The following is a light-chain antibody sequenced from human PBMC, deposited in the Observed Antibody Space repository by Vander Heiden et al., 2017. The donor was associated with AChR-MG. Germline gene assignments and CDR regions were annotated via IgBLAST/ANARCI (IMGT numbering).Light chain of an antibody. V-gene: IGKV1-39*01. J-gene: IGKJ5*01. CDR2: AAA. Sequence: DIQVTQSPSSLSASLGDRVTITCRARESISSYLNWYQQKPGKAPKLLIYAAASLKRGARSRSSGSGTGTDFTLTISMRQPEDVATYDCQRRDSTPITFGQGTRVEIK. CDR3: QRRDSTPIT. CDR1: ESISSY.